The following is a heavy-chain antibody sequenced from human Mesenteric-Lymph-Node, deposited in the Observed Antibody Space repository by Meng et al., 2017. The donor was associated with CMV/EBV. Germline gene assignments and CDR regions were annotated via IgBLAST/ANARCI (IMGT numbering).Heavy chain of an antibody. D-gene: IGHD6-13*01. CDR3: AHSSGIAAAGPFYFDY. J-gene: IGHJ4*02. CDR1: GFSLSTSGVG. V-gene: IGHV2-5*02. CDR2: IYWDDDK. Sequence: QISLKESGPTLVKHKQTLTLTCSFSGFSLSTSGVGVGWIRQPPGKALEWLALIYWDDDKRYSPSLKSRLTITKDTSKIQVVLTMTNMDPVDTATYYCAHSSGIAAAGPFYFDYWGQGTLVTVSS.